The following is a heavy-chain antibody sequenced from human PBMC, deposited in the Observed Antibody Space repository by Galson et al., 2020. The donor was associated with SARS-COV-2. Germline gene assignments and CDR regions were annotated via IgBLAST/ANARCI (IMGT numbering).Heavy chain of an antibody. V-gene: IGHV1-18*01. Sequence: ASVKVSCKSSGYSFSNYGFNWVRQAPGQGLEWMGWVTVYKGTTNYAQNFQDRVTLTADTSTTTAYMELKSLRYDDTAVYYCARLFRDTSGHPILDHWGQGSLVTVSS. CDR3: ARLFRDTSGHPILDH. J-gene: IGHJ4*02. D-gene: IGHD2-8*02. CDR1: GYSFSNYG. CDR2: VTVYKGTT.